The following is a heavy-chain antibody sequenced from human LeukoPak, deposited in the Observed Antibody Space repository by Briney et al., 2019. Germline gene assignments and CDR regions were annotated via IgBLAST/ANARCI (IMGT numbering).Heavy chain of an antibody. CDR3: ARGPGAISKEAFDV. D-gene: IGHD3-3*01. CDR2: LYTNGTV. J-gene: IGHJ3*01. Sequence: PSETLSLTCSVSGASITRYYWTWIRQPVGKGLEWFGRLYTNGTVNYNPSLKSRVTMSIDTSKNQFSLRLNSVTVADTAVYYCARGPGAISKEAFDVWGQGTVVTVSS. V-gene: IGHV4-4*07. CDR1: GASITRYY.